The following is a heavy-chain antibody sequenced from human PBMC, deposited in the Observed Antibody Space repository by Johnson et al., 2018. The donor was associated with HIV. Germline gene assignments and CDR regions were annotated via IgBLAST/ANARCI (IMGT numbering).Heavy chain of an antibody. D-gene: IGHD6-13*01. J-gene: IGHJ3*02. V-gene: IGHV3-48*04. CDR1: GFTLTTHW. Sequence: VQVVESGGGLVQPGGSLRLSCAASGFTLTTHWMHWVRQAPGKGLEWVSYISTSGGGIYYADSVKGRFTISRDNARNSLYLQMNSLRAEDTAVYYCAIPTGAAAGAFDIWGQGTMVTVSS. CDR2: ISTSGGGI. CDR3: AIPTGAAAGAFDI.